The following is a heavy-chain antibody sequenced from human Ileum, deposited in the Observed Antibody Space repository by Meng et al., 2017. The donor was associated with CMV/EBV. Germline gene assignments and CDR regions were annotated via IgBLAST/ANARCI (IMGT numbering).Heavy chain of an antibody. V-gene: IGHV1-2*02. J-gene: IGHJ4*02. CDR3: ARDRDIKVLIFLEYDY. CDR2: FNPSSGGA. CDR1: GYTFTGHY. D-gene: IGHD3-3*01. Sequence: GYTFTGHYLQWVRQAPGQGLEWMGWFNPSSGGAKYAQKFQGRVTMTGDPSITTAYMELDRLRFDDTAVYYCARDRDIKVLIFLEYDYWGQGTLVTVSS.